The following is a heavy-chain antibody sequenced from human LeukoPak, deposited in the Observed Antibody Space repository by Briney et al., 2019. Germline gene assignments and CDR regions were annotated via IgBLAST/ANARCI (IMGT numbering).Heavy chain of an antibody. D-gene: IGHD3-10*01. CDR1: GYTFTSYG. V-gene: IGHV1-18*01. CDR3: AREILTMVRGKAFDI. J-gene: IGHJ3*02. Sequence: GASVKVSCKASGYTFTSYGISWVRQAPGQGLEWMGWISAYNGNTNYAQKLQGRVTMTTDTSTSTAYMELRSLRSDDTAVYCCAREILTMVRGKAFDIWGQGTMVTVSS. CDR2: ISAYNGNT.